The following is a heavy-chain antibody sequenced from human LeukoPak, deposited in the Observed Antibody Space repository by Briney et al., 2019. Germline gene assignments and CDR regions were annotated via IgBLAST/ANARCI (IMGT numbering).Heavy chain of an antibody. CDR2: IYSGGST. V-gene: IGHV3-53*01. CDR3: ARDSGYSSS. Sequence: GGSLRLSCAASGFTFSSYWMSWVRQAPGKGLEWVSVIYSGGSTYYADSVKGRFTISRDNSKNTVYLQMNSLRAEDTAVYYCARDSGYSSSWGQGTLVTVSS. D-gene: IGHD6-13*01. J-gene: IGHJ4*02. CDR1: GFTFSSYW.